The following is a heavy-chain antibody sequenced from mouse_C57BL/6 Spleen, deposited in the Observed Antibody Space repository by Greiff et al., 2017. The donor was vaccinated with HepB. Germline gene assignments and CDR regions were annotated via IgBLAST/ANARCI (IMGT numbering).Heavy chain of an antibody. Sequence: EVQLQESGPGLVKPSQSLSLTCSVTGYSITSGYYWNWIRQFPGNKLEWMGYISYDGSNNYNPSLKNRISITRDTSKNQFFLKLNSVTTEDTATYYCARERYYGREFDYWGQGTTLTVSS. CDR3: ARERYYGREFDY. CDR2: ISYDGSN. CDR1: GYSITSGYY. J-gene: IGHJ2*01. D-gene: IGHD1-1*01. V-gene: IGHV3-6*01.